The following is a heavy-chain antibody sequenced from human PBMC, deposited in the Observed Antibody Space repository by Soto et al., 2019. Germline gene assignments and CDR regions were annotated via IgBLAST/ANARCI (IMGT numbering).Heavy chain of an antibody. CDR3: ARDSRTTGRGVNDY. Sequence: QVQLVESGGGVVQPGRSLRLFCAASGFNFNIFSMHWVRQAPGKGLEWVAVISYDGSDKYYADSVKGRFTISRDNSKNTLYLQMNSLRAEDTAVYYCARDSRTTGRGVNDYWGQGTLVTVSS. D-gene: IGHD3-10*01. CDR1: GFNFNIFS. V-gene: IGHV3-30-3*01. J-gene: IGHJ4*02. CDR2: ISYDGSDK.